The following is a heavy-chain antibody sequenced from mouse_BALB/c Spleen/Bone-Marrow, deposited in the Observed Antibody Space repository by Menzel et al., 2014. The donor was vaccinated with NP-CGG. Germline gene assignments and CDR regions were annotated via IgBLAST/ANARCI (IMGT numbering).Heavy chain of an antibody. V-gene: IGHV1-9*01. CDR2: ILPGSGST. J-gene: IGHJ1*01. CDR1: GYTFSSYW. D-gene: IGHD3-3*01. CDR3: ARKDTLWYFDV. Sequence: QVQLQQSGAELMKPGASVKISCKATGYTFSSYWIEWVKQRPGHGLEWIGEILPGSGSTNYNEKFKGKATFTADTSSNTAYMQLISLTSEDSAVYYCARKDTLWYFDVWGAGTTVTVSS.